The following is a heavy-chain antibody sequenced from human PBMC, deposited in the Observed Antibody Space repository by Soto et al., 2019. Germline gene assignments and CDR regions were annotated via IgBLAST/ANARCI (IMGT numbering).Heavy chain of an antibody. D-gene: IGHD3-3*01. Sequence: QVQLVQSGTEVKTPGASVKASCKTSGYTFSKYDISWVRQAPGQGLEWMGLISANSGRANYAQKLQGRVTMTTDTSTSTAYMELGSLRSDDTAVYYCVRQYFDFWTDFPDFDYWGQGTLVTVSS. V-gene: IGHV1-18*01. CDR2: ISANSGRA. CDR3: VRQYFDFWTDFPDFDY. J-gene: IGHJ4*02. CDR1: GYTFSKYD.